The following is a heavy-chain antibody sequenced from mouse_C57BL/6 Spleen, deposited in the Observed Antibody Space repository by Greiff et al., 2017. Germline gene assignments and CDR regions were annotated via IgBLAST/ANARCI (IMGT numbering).Heavy chain of an antibody. CDR2: IYPRSGNT. V-gene: IGHV1-81*01. CDR1: GYTFTSYG. Sequence: VQLQQSGAELARPGASVKLSCKASGYTFTSYGISWVKQRTGQGLEWIGEIYPRSGNTYYNEKFKGKATLTADKSSSTAYMELRSLTSEDSAVYFCARSDYGSSYGDYWGQGTTLTVSS. D-gene: IGHD1-1*01. J-gene: IGHJ2*01. CDR3: ARSDYGSSYGDY.